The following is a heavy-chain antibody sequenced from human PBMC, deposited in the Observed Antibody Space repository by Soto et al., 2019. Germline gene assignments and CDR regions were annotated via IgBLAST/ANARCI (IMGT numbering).Heavy chain of an antibody. J-gene: IGHJ4*02. D-gene: IGHD1-7*01. CDR3: ARDPPRVGTTDYFDY. CDR1: GFTFSGYY. Sequence: SLRLSCAASGFTFSGYYMSWIRQAPGKGLEWVSYISSSGSTIYYADSVKGRFTISRDNAKNSLYLQMNSLRAEDTAVYYCARDPPRVGTTDYFDYWGQGTLVTVSS. V-gene: IGHV3-11*01. CDR2: ISSSGSTI.